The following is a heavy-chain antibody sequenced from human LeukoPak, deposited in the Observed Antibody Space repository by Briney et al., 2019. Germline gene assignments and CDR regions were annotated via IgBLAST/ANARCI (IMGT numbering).Heavy chain of an antibody. Sequence: ASVKVSCKASGYTFTTYAMNWVRQAPGQGLEWMGWINTNTGNPTYAQGFTGRFVFSLDTSVSTAYLQISSLKAEDTAIYYCARDGGNGGYCSSTSCYDWFDPWGQGTLVTVSS. D-gene: IGHD2-2*01. CDR3: ARDGGNGGYCSSTSCYDWFDP. CDR2: INTNTGNP. J-gene: IGHJ5*02. CDR1: GYTFTTYA. V-gene: IGHV7-4-1*02.